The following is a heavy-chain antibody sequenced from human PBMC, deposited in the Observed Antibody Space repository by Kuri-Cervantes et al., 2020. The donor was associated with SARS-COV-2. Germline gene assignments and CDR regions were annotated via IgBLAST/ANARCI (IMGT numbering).Heavy chain of an antibody. CDR2: IIPIFGTA. Sequence: SVKVSCKASGGTFSSYAISWVRQAPGQGLEWMGGIIPIFGTANYAQKFQGRVTITTDESTSTAYMELSSLRSEDTAVYYCATSFIYDSSGYGDDYWGQGTLVTVSS. D-gene: IGHD3-22*01. CDR3: ATSFIYDSSGYGDDY. J-gene: IGHJ4*02. V-gene: IGHV1-69*05. CDR1: GGTFSSYA.